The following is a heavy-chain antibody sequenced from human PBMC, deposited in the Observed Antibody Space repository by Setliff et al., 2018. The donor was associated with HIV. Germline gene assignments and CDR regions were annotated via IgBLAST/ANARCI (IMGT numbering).Heavy chain of an antibody. J-gene: IGHJ5*02. V-gene: IGHV3-48*01. D-gene: IGHD6-13*01. CDR2: ISSKRTSI. CDR1: GFTFGDFC. Sequence: PGGSLRLSCETSGFTFGDFCMNWVRQAPGKGLEWISYISSKRTSIYYADSVKGRFTISRDNDRNSLYLQMNGLRAEDTAVYYCTAALQQQVVRWFDPWGQGTLVTVSS. CDR3: TAALQQQVVRWFDP.